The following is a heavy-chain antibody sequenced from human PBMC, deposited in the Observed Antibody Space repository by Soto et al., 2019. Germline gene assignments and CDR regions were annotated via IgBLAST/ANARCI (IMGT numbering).Heavy chain of an antibody. CDR1: GFSFTRSW. J-gene: IGHJ6*02. V-gene: IGHV3-7*02. CDR3: VTTATGRGGVDVWGLDV. CDR2: IDQSGSEK. Sequence: EVQLVESGGGLVQPGGSLRLSCAASGFSFTRSWMAWVRQVPGKGLEWVANIDQSGSEKYYVDSVKGRFTVSRDNAKNSLYLQMNSLSAEDTALFYCVTTATGRGGVDVWGLDVWGQGTTVTVSS. D-gene: IGHD3-10*01.